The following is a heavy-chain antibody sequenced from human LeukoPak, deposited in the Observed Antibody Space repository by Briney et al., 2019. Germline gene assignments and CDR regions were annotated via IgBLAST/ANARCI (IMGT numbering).Heavy chain of an antibody. CDR3: ARHEAGSGGTYYYDSSGYYYGNFVDY. J-gene: IGHJ4*02. Sequence: GESLKISCKGSGYSFSNSWIGWVRQMPGKGLEWMGIIYPGDSDTRYSPSFQGQVTISADKSISTAYLQWSSLKASDTAMYYCARHEAGSGGTYYYDSSGYYYGNFVDYWGQGTLVTVSS. CDR1: GYSFSNSW. V-gene: IGHV5-51*01. CDR2: IYPGDSDT. D-gene: IGHD3-22*01.